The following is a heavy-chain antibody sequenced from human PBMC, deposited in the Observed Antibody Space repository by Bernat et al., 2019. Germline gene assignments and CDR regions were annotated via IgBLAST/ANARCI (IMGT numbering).Heavy chain of an antibody. V-gene: IGHV2-5*02. CDR2: IYWDDDK. CDR3: AQLAPHCSGGSCGFDY. D-gene: IGHD2-15*01. CDR1: GFLLSTSGVG. J-gene: IGHJ4*02. Sequence: QITLKESGPTLVKPTQTLTLTCTFSGFLLSTSGVGVGWIRQPPGKALEWLALIYWDDDKRYSPSLKSRLTITKDTSKNQVVLTMTNMDTVDTATYYCAQLAPHCSGGSCGFDYWGQGTLVTVSS.